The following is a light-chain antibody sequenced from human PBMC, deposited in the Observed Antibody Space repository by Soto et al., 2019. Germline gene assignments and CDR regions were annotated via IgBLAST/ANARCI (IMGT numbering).Light chain of an antibody. J-gene: IGKJ2*03. Sequence: DIQLTQSPSFLSASVGDRVTVSCRASQDISTSLAWFQQTAGKVPQLLVYPASTLQDGVPSRFSGSGSGTYFTLTINNLQAEDFATYYCQHLRTYPFSFGPGTKLDIK. V-gene: IGKV1-9*01. CDR3: QHLRTYPFS. CDR1: QDISTS. CDR2: PAS.